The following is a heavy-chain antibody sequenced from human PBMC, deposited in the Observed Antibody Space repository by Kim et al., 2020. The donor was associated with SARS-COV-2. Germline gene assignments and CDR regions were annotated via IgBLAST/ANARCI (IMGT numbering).Heavy chain of an antibody. Sequence: ASVKVSCKASGYTFTSYGINWVRQAPGQGLEWMGWISAYNGNTNYAQKLQGRVTMTTDTSTSTAYMELRSLRSDDTAVYYCARVPLSGYSGYDNYGMDLWGQGTTVTVSS. CDR3: ARVPLSGYSGYDNYGMDL. CDR2: ISAYNGNT. J-gene: IGHJ6*02. D-gene: IGHD5-12*01. CDR1: GYTFTSYG. V-gene: IGHV1-18*01.